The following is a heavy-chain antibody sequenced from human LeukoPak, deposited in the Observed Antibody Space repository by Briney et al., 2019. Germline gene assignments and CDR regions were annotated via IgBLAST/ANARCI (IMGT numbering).Heavy chain of an antibody. Sequence: GGSLRLSCAASGFTFSNAWMSWVRQAPGKGLEWVGRIKSKTDGGTTDYAAPVKGRFTISRDDSKNTLYLQMNSLKTEDTAVYYCTTDPPGDTAMATPYLDFDYWGQGTLVTVSS. CDR3: TTDPPGDTAMATPYLDFDY. J-gene: IGHJ4*02. D-gene: IGHD5-18*01. V-gene: IGHV3-15*01. CDR1: GFTFSNAW. CDR2: IKSKTDGGTT.